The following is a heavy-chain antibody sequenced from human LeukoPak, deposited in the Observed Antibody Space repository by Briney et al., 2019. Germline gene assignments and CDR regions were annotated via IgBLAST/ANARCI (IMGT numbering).Heavy chain of an antibody. CDR2: IYYTGSS. V-gene: IGHV4-59*12. J-gene: IGHJ6*03. CDR3: ARDRKYYYHMDV. Sequence: SETLSLTCNVSGGSISNYYWSWMRQPPGKGLEWIGYIYYTGSSNYNPSLKSRVTISVDTSKNQFSLNLTSLTAADTAVYYCARDRKYYYHMDVWGKGTTVTVSS. CDR1: GGSISNYY. D-gene: IGHD1-14*01.